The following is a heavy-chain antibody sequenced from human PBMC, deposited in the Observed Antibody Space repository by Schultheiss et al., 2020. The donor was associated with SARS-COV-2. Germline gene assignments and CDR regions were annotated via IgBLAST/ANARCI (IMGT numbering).Heavy chain of an antibody. CDR3: ARVEAVAGTGPFDP. CDR2: INHSGST. CDR1: GGSFSGYY. Sequence: SETLSLTCAVYGGSFSGYYWSWIRQPPGKGLEWIGEINHSGSTNYNPSLKSRVTISVDTSKNQFSLKLSSVTAADTAVYYCARVEAVAGTGPFDPWGQGTLVTVSS. V-gene: IGHV4-34*01. J-gene: IGHJ5*02. D-gene: IGHD6-19*01.